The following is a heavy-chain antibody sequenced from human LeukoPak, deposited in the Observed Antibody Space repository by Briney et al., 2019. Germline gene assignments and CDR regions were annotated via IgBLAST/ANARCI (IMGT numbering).Heavy chain of an antibody. CDR2: VIAYNGKT. V-gene: IGHV1-18*04. D-gene: IGHD3-16*02. CDR3: ARRSIVPNWYYYGMDV. J-gene: IGHJ6*04. Sequence: ASVKVSCKASGYPFSSYAVRWVWEAPGQGVEGVGLVIAYNGKTNYAQKFQGRINMTIDTSTTTAYMELRSLRSDDTAVYYCARRSIVPNWYYYGMDVWGKGTTVTVSS. CDR1: GYPFSSYA.